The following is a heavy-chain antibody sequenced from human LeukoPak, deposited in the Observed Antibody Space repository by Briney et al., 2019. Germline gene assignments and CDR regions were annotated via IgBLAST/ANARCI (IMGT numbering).Heavy chain of an antibody. Sequence: PGGSLRLSCAASGFTFTDYWMHWARQTPGKGLVWVSRITIDGSDTTYADSVKGRFTISRDNSKNSLYLQMSSLRTEDSALYYCAKLTGDYRENWGQGTLVTVSS. V-gene: IGHV3-74*01. CDR2: ITIDGSDT. D-gene: IGHD4-11*01. J-gene: IGHJ4*02. CDR3: AKLTGDYREN. CDR1: GFTFTDYW.